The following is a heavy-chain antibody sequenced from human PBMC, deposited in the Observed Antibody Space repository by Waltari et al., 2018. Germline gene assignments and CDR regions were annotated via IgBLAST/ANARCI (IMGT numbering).Heavy chain of an antibody. J-gene: IGHJ4*02. CDR1: GHTFTSYA. CDR3: ASVPYATTVAGPIAPKY. Sequence: QVQLVQSGAEVKKPGASVKLSCKASGHTFTSYAMHWVRQAPEQRLEWIGWINTGNGNTKYSQKFQGRVTITRDTSASTAYMELTSLRSEDTAVYFCASVPYATTVAGPIAPKYWGQGTLVTVSS. CDR2: INTGNGNT. V-gene: IGHV1-3*04. D-gene: IGHD6-19*01.